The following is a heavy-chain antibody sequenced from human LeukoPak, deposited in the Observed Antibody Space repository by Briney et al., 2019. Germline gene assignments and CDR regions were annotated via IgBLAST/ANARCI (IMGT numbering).Heavy chain of an antibody. CDR2: INHSGST. CDR3: ARHLWDIVVVPAALDAFDI. V-gene: IGHV4-34*01. CDR1: GGSFSGYY. Sequence: SETLSLTCAVYGGSFSGYYWSWIRQPPGKGLEWIGEINHSGSTNYNPSLKSRVTISVDTSKNQFSLKLSSVTAADTAVYYCARHLWDIVVVPAALDAFDIWGQGTMVTVSS. D-gene: IGHD2-2*01. J-gene: IGHJ3*02.